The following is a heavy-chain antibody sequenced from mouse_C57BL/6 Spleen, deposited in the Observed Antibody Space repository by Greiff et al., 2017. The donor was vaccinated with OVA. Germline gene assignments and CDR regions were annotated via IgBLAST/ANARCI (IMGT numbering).Heavy chain of an antibody. CDR1: GYTFTSYW. V-gene: IGHV1-53*01. D-gene: IGHD1-1*01. CDR2: INPSNGGT. J-gene: IGHJ4*01. Sequence: QVQLKEPGTELVKPGASVKLSCKASGYTFTSYWMHWVKQRPGQGLEWIGNINPSNGGTNYNEKFKSKATLTVDKSSSTAYMQLSSLTSEDSAVYYCARRGYGSSYVYYAMDYWGQGTSVTVSS. CDR3: ARRGYGSSYVYYAMDY.